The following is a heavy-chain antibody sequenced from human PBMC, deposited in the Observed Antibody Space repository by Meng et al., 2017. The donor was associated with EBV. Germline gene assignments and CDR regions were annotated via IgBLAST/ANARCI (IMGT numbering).Heavy chain of an antibody. Sequence: QVQRVQAGAGVKEPGASVKVSCKASGYTFTGYYMHWVRQAPGQGLEWMGRINPNSGGTNYAQKFQGRVTMTRDTSISTAYMELSRLRSDDTAVYYCARVGIAVAGTGDYWGQGTLVTVSS. CDR3: ARVGIAVAGTGDY. D-gene: IGHD6-19*01. J-gene: IGHJ4*02. CDR2: INPNSGGT. V-gene: IGHV1-2*06. CDR1: GYTFTGYY.